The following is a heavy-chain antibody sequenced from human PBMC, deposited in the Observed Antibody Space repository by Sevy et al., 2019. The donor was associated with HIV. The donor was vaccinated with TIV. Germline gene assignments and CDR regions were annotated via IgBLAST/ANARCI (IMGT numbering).Heavy chain of an antibody. J-gene: IGHJ4*02. CDR2: IIPIFGTA. D-gene: IGHD3-9*01. V-gene: IGHV1-69*13. CDR3: ARSDVLRYFDWLLGVFDY. Sequence: ASVKVSCKASGGTFSSYAISWVRQAPGQGLEWMGGIIPIFGTANYAQKFQGSVTITADESTSTAYMELSSLRSEDTAVYSCARSDVLRYFDWLLGVFDYWGQGTLVTVSS. CDR1: GGTFSSYA.